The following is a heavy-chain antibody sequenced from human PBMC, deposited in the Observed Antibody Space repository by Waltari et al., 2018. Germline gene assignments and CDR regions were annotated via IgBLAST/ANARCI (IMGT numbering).Heavy chain of an antibody. V-gene: IGHV3-7*01. D-gene: IGHD1-1*01. J-gene: IGHJ4*02. CDR2: IGPDGSDK. CDR1: GFTMSGFW. Sequence: EAQLVQSGGGLVQPGGSLTLSCADSGFTMSGFWMTWIRQAPGQGLQWVAHIGPDGSDKYYVDSVKGRFTISRDNAENSLLLQMSSLRVEDTALYYCVGWNDPINSWGQGTLVAVSS. CDR3: VGWNDPINS.